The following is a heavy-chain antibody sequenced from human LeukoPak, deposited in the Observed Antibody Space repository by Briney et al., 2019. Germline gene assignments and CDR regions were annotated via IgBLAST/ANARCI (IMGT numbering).Heavy chain of an antibody. CDR3: ARRNDFWSGYYYFDY. J-gene: IGHJ4*02. V-gene: IGHV5-51*01. CDR1: GYSFTSYW. CDR2: IYPGDSDT. Sequence: GESLKISCKGSGYSFTSYWIGWVRQMPGKGLEWMGIIYPGDSDTRYSPSFQGQVTISADKSISTAYLQWSSLKASDTAMYYCARRNDFWSGYYYFDYWGQGNLVTVSS. D-gene: IGHD3-3*01.